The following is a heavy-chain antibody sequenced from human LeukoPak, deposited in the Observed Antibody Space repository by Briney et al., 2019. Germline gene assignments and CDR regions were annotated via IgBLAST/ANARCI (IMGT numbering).Heavy chain of an antibody. CDR1: GGSINSYY. CDR3: ARVPLAAAGHWYFDL. V-gene: IGHV4-59*08. Sequence: SSETLSLTCTVSGGSINSYYWSWIRQPPGKGLEWIAYIYNTGSTNYNPSLKSRVTISVDTSKNQFSLKLRSVTAADTAVYYCARVPLAAAGHWYFDLWGRGTLVTVSS. J-gene: IGHJ2*01. D-gene: IGHD6-13*01. CDR2: IYNTGST.